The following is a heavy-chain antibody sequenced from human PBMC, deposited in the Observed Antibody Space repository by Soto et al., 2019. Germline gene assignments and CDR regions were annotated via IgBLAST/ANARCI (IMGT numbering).Heavy chain of an antibody. CDR3: LRDQRHWNEFAAQ. D-gene: IGHD1-1*01. CDR2: ISQDGAIA. V-gene: IGHV3-74*01. CDR1: GFAFGSYW. J-gene: IGHJ4*02. Sequence: VQLVESGGGLVQPGGSLRLSCAASGFAFGSYWMHWVRQAPGKGLVWVSRISQDGAIATQADSVKGRFTISRDNAKNTLFLQMISLRADDTAVYYCLRDQRHWNEFAAQWGQGTLVTVSS.